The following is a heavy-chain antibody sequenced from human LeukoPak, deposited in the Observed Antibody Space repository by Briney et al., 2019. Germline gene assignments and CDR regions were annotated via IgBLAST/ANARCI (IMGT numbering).Heavy chain of an antibody. Sequence: PSETLSLTCTVSGGSISSYYWSWIRQPPGKGLEWIGYIYYSGSTNYNPSLKSRVTISVDTSKNQFSLKLSSVTAADTAVYYCARVGGYYGSLPYYYYYMDVWGKGTTVTISS. J-gene: IGHJ6*03. CDR2: IYYSGST. CDR1: GGSISSYY. V-gene: IGHV4-59*01. CDR3: ARVGGYYGSLPYYYYYMDV. D-gene: IGHD3-10*01.